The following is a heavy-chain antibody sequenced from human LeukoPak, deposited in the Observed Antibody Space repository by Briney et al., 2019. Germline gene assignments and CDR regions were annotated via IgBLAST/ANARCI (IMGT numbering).Heavy chain of an antibody. D-gene: IGHD5-18*01. J-gene: IGHJ3*02. Sequence: ASVKVSCKASGYTFTGYYMHWMRQAPGQGLEWMGWINPNNGATGYAQKFQGRVTMTRDTSISTAYMELSRLRSDDTAVYYCARGPNTGAFDIWGQGTMVTVSS. V-gene: IGHV1-2*02. CDR2: INPNNGAT. CDR3: ARGPNTGAFDI. CDR1: GYTFTGYY.